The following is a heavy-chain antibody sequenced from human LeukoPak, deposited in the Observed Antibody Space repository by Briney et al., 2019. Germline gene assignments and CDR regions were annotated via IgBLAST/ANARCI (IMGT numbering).Heavy chain of an antibody. J-gene: IGHJ4*02. CDR3: ARGYCSSTSCLGDY. CDR1: GGSISSSSYY. CDR2: IYYSGST. D-gene: IGHD2-2*01. Sequence: SETLSLTCTVSGGSISSSSYYWGWIRQPPGKGLEWIGSIYYSGSTYYNPSLKSRVTISVDTSKNQFSLKLSSVTAADTAVYYRARGYCSSTSCLGDYWGQGTLVTVSS. V-gene: IGHV4-39*01.